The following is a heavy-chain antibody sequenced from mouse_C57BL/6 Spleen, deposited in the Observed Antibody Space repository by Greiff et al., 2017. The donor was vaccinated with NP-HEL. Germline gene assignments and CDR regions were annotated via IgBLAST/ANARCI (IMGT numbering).Heavy chain of an antibody. CDR3: STGPYDYDYAMDY. Sequence: EVQLVESGAELVRPGASVKLSCTASGFNIKDDYMHWVKQRPEQGLEWIGWIDPENGDTEYASKFQGKATITADTSSNTAYLQLSSLTSEKPAVYYCSTGPYDYDYAMDYWGKGTSVTVSS. CDR1: GFNIKDDY. V-gene: IGHV14-4*01. CDR2: IDPENGDT. D-gene: IGHD2-4*01. J-gene: IGHJ4*01.